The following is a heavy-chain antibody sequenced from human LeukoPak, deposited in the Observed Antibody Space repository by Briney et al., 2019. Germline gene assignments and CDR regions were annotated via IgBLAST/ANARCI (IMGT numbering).Heavy chain of an antibody. D-gene: IGHD5-18*01. J-gene: IGHJ4*02. CDR1: GFTFSSYG. V-gene: IGHV3-23*01. Sequence: GGSLRLSCAASGFTFSSYGMSWVRQAPGKGLEWVSAISGSGGSTYYADSVKGRFTISRDNSKNPLYLQMNSLRAEDTAVYYCAKSVRRGYRYGLLDYWGQGTLVTVSS. CDR3: AKSVRRGYRYGLLDY. CDR2: ISGSGGST.